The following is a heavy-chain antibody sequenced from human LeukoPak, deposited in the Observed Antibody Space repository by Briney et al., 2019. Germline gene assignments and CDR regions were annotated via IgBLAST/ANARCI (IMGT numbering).Heavy chain of an antibody. CDR1: DDSISDYY. D-gene: IGHD2-2*02. Sequence: SETLSLTCTVSDDSISDYYRGWIRQPPGKGLEWIGYIHNSGTSTYNLSLKSRVTISADTSKNQFSLKLNSMTTADTAVYYCARGTRDCSSSSCYNYWGQGTQVAVSS. J-gene: IGHJ4*02. V-gene: IGHV4-59*01. CDR2: IHNSGTS. CDR3: ARGTRDCSSSSCYNY.